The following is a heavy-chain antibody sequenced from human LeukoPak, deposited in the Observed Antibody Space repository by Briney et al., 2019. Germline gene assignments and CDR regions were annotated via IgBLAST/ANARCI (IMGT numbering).Heavy chain of an antibody. CDR3: ARGSNPGIAAAGSVGFDP. Sequence: HPGGSLRLSCAASGFTFSSYDMHWVRQPTGKGLEWVSAIGTAGDTYYPGSVKGRFTISRENAKNSLYLQMNSLRAGDTAVYYCARGSNPGIAAAGSVGFDPWGQGTLVTVPS. D-gene: IGHD6-13*01. V-gene: IGHV3-13*01. CDR2: IGTAGDT. J-gene: IGHJ5*02. CDR1: GFTFSSYD.